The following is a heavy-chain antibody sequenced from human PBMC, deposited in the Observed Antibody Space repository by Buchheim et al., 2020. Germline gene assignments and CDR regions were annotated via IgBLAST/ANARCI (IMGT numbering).Heavy chain of an antibody. V-gene: IGHV3-74*01. J-gene: IGHJ4*02. CDR2: ITSDGSGT. Sequence: EVQLVESGGGLVQPGGSLRLSCAASGFTFSSYWMHWVRQAPGKGLVWVSRITSDGSGTRYADSVKGRFTVSRDNAKNTLYLQMDRLRAEDTAVYYCARETDSGGNYYADYWGQGTL. CDR1: GFTFSSYW. D-gene: IGHD3-22*01. CDR3: ARETDSGGNYYADY.